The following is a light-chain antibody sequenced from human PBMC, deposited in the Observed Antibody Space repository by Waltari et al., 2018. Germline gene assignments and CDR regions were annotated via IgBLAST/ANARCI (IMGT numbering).Light chain of an antibody. CDR2: DCT. CDR1: GSDVGGYNY. Sequence: QSALTQPASVSGSPGQSITISCSGTGSDVGGYNYVSWYQQNPGKAPKLIIYDCTNRPSGGSDRFSGSNSCNTAPLTISGLQADDEADFYCSSYTTTRVIFGGGTKVTV. V-gene: IGLV2-14*03. CDR3: SSYTTTRVI. J-gene: IGLJ2*01.